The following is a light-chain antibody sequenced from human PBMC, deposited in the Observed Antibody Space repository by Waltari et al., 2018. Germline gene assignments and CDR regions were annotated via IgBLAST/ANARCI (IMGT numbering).Light chain of an antibody. V-gene: IGKV3-20*01. CDR2: HAS. J-gene: IGKJ4*01. CDR3: QQYGTSSLS. Sequence: EIVLTQSPGTLSLSPGERATLSCRASQSLSNNYLAWYQQKPGQAPRLLLYHASSRTTGIPDRFGGSGSGTDFTLSISRVEPEDFAVYYCQQYGTSSLSFGGGTKVEIK. CDR1: QSLSNNY.